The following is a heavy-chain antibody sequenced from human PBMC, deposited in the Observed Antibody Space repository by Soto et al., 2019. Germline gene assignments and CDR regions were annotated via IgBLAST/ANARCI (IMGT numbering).Heavy chain of an antibody. D-gene: IGHD2-2*02. CDR3: ARDGEDIVVVPAAITGMDV. CDR1: GFTFSSYE. CDR2: ISSSGSTI. V-gene: IGHV3-48*03. J-gene: IGHJ6*02. Sequence: EVQLVESGGGLVQPGGSLRLSCAASGFTFSSYEMNWVRQAPGKGLEWVSYISSSGSTIYYADSVKGRFTISRDNAKNSLYLQKNSLRAEDTAVYYCARDGEDIVVVPAAITGMDVWGQGTTVTVSS.